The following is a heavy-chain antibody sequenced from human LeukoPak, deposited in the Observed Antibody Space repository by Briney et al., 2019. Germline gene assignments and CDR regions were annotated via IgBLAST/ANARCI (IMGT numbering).Heavy chain of an antibody. CDR2: ISYDGSNK. D-gene: IGHD5-18*01. Sequence: GRSLRLSCAASGFTFSSYGMHWVRQAPGKGLEWVAVISYDGSNKYYADSVKGRFTISRDNSKNTLYLQMNSPRAEDTAVYYCARDLGYGLLDYWGQGTLVTVSS. CDR1: GFTFSSYG. J-gene: IGHJ4*02. V-gene: IGHV3-30*19. CDR3: ARDLGYGLLDY.